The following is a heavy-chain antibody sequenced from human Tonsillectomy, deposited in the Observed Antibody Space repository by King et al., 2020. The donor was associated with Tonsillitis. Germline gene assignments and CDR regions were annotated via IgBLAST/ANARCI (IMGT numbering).Heavy chain of an antibody. J-gene: IGHJ4*02. Sequence: QLQESGPGLVKPSETLSLTCTVSGGSISSSSYYWGWIRQPPGKGLEWIGNIYYSGSTYYNSSLKSRVTISVDTSKNQFSLKVSSVTAADTAVYYCARLDYSGSNFDHWGQGTLVTVSS. D-gene: IGHD1-26*01. CDR1: GGSISSSSYY. CDR3: ARLDYSGSNFDH. CDR2: IYYSGST. V-gene: IGHV4-39*01.